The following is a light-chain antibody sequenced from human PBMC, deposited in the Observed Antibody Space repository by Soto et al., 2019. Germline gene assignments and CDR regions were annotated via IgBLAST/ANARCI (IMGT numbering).Light chain of an antibody. CDR1: QSISSW. CDR3: QQYDTFPWT. CDR2: KAS. Sequence: DIQMTQSPSTLSASVGDRVTITCRASQSISSWLAWYQQKPGKAPKLVIYKASSLESGVPSRFSGSGSGTEFTLTISSLQPDDFATYYCQQYDTFPWTFGQGTRWKSN. V-gene: IGKV1-5*03. J-gene: IGKJ1*01.